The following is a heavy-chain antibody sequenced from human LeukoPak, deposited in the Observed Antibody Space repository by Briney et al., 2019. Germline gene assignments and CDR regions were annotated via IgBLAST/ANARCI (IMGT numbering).Heavy chain of an antibody. CDR1: GGSITNGGSY. D-gene: IGHD6-19*01. J-gene: IGHJ4*02. CDR2: IYYSGST. Sequence: SETLSLTCTVSGGSITNGGSYWSWIRQPPGKGLEWIGYIYYSGSTYYSPSLKSRVTISVDTSKNQFSLKLSSVTAADTAVYFCAVAEMGFYFEYWGQGTLATVSS. CDR3: AVAEMGFYFEY. V-gene: IGHV4-31*03.